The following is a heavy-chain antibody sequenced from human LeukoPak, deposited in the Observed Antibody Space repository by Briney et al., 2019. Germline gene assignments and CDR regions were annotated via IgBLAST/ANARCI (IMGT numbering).Heavy chain of an antibody. V-gene: IGHV5-51*01. CDR1: GYSFTSHW. CDR2: IYPRDFNT. Sequence: VESLKISCKGSGYGSGYSFTSHWIAWERQMPGKGLEWMGIIYPRDFNTVYSPSFQGQVTISVDTSINTAYLQWISLKASDTAMYYCARHPIAAGGAYNWFDPWGQGTLVTVSS. CDR3: ARHPIAAGGAYNWFDP. D-gene: IGHD6-13*01. J-gene: IGHJ5*02.